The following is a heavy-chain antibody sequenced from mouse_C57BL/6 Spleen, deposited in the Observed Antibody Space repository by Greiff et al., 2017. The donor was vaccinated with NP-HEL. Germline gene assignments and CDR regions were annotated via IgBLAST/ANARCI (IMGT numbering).Heavy chain of an antibody. V-gene: IGHV5-4*01. CDR1: GFTFSSYA. CDR2: ISDGGSYT. D-gene: IGHD2-1*01. J-gene: IGHJ3*01. CDR3: ARDPFYYGNYETFSFAY. Sequence: EVKLVESGGGLVKPGGSLKLSCAASGFTFSSYAMSWVRQTPEKRLEWVATISDGGSYTYYPDNVKGRFTISRDNAKNNLYLQMSHLKSEDTAMYYCARDPFYYGNYETFSFAYWGQGTLVTVSA.